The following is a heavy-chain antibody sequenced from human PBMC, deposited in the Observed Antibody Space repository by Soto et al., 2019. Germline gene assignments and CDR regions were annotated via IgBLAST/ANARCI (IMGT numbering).Heavy chain of an antibody. D-gene: IGHD3-16*01. CDR1: GGSFSSYA. Sequence: QVQLVQSGAEVKKPGSSVKVSCEASGGSFSSYAISWVRQAPGQGLEWMGGNIPVYGATNSAQKFQGRVAITADKSTPTVYLELSGLTSQDTAVYYCARDWVGGSWYFDLWGRGTLVTVSS. CDR3: ARDWVGGSWYFDL. V-gene: IGHV1-69*06. J-gene: IGHJ2*01. CDR2: NIPVYGAT.